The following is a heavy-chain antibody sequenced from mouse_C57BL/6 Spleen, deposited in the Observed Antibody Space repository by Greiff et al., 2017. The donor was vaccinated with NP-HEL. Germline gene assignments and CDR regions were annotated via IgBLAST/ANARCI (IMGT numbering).Heavy chain of an antibody. D-gene: IGHD1-1*01. CDR3: ARSSYYGRDAMDY. J-gene: IGHJ4*01. V-gene: IGHV1-4*01. CDR2: INPSSGYT. Sequence: QVQLKESGAELARPGASVKMSCKASGYTFTSYTMHWVKQRPGQGLEWIGYINPSSGYTKYNQKFKDKATLTADKSSSTAYMQLSSLTSEDSAVYYCARSSYYGRDAMDYWGQGTSVTVSS. CDR1: GYTFTSYT.